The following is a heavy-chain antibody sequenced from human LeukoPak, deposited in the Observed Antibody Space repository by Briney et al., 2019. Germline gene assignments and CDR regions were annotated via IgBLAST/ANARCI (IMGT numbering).Heavy chain of an antibody. CDR3: ARHYYGSGSYLGPFDY. J-gene: IGHJ4*02. CDR2: INPSGGST. V-gene: IGHV1-46*01. CDR1: GYTFISYY. Sequence: ASVKVSCKASGYTFISYYMHWVRQAPGQGLEWMGIINPSGGSTSYAQKFQGRVTMTRDTSTSTVYMELSSLRSEDTAVYYCARHYYGSGSYLGPFDYWGQGTLVTVSS. D-gene: IGHD3-10*01.